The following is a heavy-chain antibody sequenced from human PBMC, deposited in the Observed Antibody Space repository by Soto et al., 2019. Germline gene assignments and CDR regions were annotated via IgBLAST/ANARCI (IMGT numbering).Heavy chain of an antibody. V-gene: IGHV3-53*01. D-gene: IGHD1-26*01. J-gene: IGHJ4*02. CDR2: VYSGGST. CDR1: GFSVSSNY. Sequence: EVQLMESGGGLVQPGGSLRLSCVVSGFSVSSNYMTWVRQTPGKGLEWISVVYSGGSTYYADSVKGRFTISRDNSKNTVSLQMNSLRAEDTAVYYCARESSGNYYYDYWGQGTLVTVSS. CDR3: ARESSGNYYYDY.